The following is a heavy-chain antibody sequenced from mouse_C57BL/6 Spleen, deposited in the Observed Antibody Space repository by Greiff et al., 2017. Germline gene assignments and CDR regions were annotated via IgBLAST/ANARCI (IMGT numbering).Heavy chain of an antibody. CDR1: GFTFTDYY. J-gene: IGHJ3*01. CDR3: ARSPHSSGYSWFAY. Sequence: DVHLVESGGGLVQPGGSLSLSCAASGFTFTDYYMSWVRQPPGKALEWLGFIRNKANGYTTEYSASVKGRFTISRDNSQSILYLQMNALSAEDSATYYCARSPHSSGYSWFAYWGQGTLVTVSA. CDR2: IRNKANGYTT. D-gene: IGHD3-2*02. V-gene: IGHV7-3*01.